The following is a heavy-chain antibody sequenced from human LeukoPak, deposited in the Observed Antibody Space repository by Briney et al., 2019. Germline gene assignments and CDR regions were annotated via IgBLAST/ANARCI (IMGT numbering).Heavy chain of an antibody. J-gene: IGHJ4*02. Sequence: GGSLRLSCAASGFIVSSYYMTWVRPAPGEGLEWVSVIYGDGSTYDTDSVKGRLAISRDNSKNTLYLQMNSLSAADTAVYYCARGDWVYWGEGTLVTVSS. V-gene: IGHV3-53*01. CDR3: ARGDWVY. D-gene: IGHD3/OR15-3a*01. CDR2: IYGDGST. CDR1: GFIVSSYY.